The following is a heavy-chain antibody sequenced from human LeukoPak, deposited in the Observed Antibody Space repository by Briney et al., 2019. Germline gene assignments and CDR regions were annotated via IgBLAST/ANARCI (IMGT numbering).Heavy chain of an antibody. CDR1: GGTFSSYA. CDR2: IIPIFGTA. J-gene: IGHJ4*02. Sequence: SVKVSCKASGGTFSSYAISWVRQAPGQGLEWMGGIIPIFGTANYAKKFQGRVTITADESTSTAYMGLSSLRSEDTAVYYCARRRSIQLWASFDYWGQGTLVTVSS. D-gene: IGHD5-18*01. CDR3: ARRRSIQLWASFDY. V-gene: IGHV1-69*01.